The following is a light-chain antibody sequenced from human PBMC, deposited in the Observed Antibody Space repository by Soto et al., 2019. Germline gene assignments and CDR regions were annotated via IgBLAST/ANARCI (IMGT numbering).Light chain of an antibody. CDR3: AAWDDSLNAVV. CDR1: SSNIGINS. CDR2: SNN. J-gene: IGLJ2*01. V-gene: IGLV1-44*01. Sequence: QSVLTQPPSASGTPGQRVSISCSGSSSNIGINSVTWYQQLPGTAPKLLIYSNNQRPSGVPDRFSGSKSGTSASLAISGLQSEDEADYYCAAWDDSLNAVVFGGGTKLTVL.